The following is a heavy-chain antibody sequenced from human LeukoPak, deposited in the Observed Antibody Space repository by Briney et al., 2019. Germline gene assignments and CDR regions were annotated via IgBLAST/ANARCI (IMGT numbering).Heavy chain of an antibody. CDR1: GYRFNSYW. Sequence: GESLKISCQASGYRFNSYWIGWVRQAPGQGLEWMGWISGYNGKTDSSQKFRDRVTMTTDTSTSTAYMELRSLRSDDTAVYYCARHSGGITMSYFDMWGQGTVVTVSS. J-gene: IGHJ3*02. D-gene: IGHD3-3*01. V-gene: IGHV1-18*04. CDR3: ARHSGGITMSYFDM. CDR2: ISGYNGKT.